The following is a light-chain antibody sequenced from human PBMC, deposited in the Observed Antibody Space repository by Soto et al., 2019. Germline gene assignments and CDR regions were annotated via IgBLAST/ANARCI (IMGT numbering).Light chain of an antibody. CDR3: SSYTSSSTLV. CDR1: SSDIGGYNY. J-gene: IGLJ1*01. V-gene: IGLV2-14*01. CDR2: GVS. Sequence: QSALTQPASVSGSPGQSITISCTGTSSDIGGYNYVSWYQHHPGKAPKLIISGVSNRPSGVSNRFSGSKSGHTASLTISGLQAEDEADYYCSSYTSSSTLVFGSGTKVTVL.